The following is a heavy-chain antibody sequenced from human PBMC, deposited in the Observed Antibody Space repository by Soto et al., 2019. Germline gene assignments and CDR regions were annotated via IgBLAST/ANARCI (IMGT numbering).Heavy chain of an antibody. Sequence: PGGSLRLSCADSGFTFSSYWMSWVRQAPGKGLEWVANVKYDGSQTYYVGSVKGRFTISRDNAKNSLYLHMNSLRAEDTAVYYCTRDFQGPLDYGMDVWGQGTTVTVSS. V-gene: IGHV3-7*01. CDR3: TRDFQGPLDYGMDV. CDR2: VKYDGSQT. J-gene: IGHJ6*02. D-gene: IGHD1-1*01. CDR1: GFTFSSYW.